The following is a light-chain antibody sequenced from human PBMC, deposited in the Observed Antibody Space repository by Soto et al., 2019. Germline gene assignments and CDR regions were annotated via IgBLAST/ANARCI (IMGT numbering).Light chain of an antibody. CDR3: QQYNNWPPYT. CDR1: QSVSSN. V-gene: IGKV3-15*01. J-gene: IGKJ2*01. Sequence: EIVMTQSPATLSVSPGERATLSCRASQSVSSNLAWYQQKPGQAPRLLIYGASTRATGIPARFSVSGSGTEFTLTISSLQSEDCAVYYCQQYNNWPPYTFGQGTKLDIK. CDR2: GAS.